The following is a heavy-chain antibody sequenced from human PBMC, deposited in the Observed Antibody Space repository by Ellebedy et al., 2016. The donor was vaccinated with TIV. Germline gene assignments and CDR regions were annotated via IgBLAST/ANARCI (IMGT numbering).Heavy chain of an antibody. Sequence: PGGSLRLSCAASGFTFSSFAMGWVRQTPGKGLEGVSGLYGTGRGIFYSDSVKGRFTVSRDNAKNSLFLQMNSLRAEDTAVYYCTRGRSGLNYRGGWGQGILVTVSS. CDR3: TRGRSGLNYRGG. CDR1: GFTFSSFA. J-gene: IGHJ4*02. V-gene: IGHV3-21*01. CDR2: LYGTGRGI. D-gene: IGHD1-26*01.